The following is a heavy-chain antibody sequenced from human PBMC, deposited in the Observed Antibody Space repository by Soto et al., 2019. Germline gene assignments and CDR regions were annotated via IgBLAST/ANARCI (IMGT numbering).Heavy chain of an antibody. D-gene: IGHD2-15*01. CDR2: IDPSDSYT. V-gene: IGHV5-10-1*01. Sequence: GESLKISCKGSGYSFTSYWISWVRQMPGKVLEWMGRIDPSDSYTNYSPSLQGHVTISADKSISTAYLQWSSLKASDTAMYYCARQYCSGGSCYSVWFDPWGQGXLITVYS. CDR1: GYSFTSYW. CDR3: ARQYCSGGSCYSVWFDP. J-gene: IGHJ5*02.